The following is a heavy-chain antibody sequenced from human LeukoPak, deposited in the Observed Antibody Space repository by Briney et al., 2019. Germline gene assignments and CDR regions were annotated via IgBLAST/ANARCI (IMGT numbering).Heavy chain of an antibody. V-gene: IGHV3-48*03. Sequence: GGSLRLSCAASGFAFSSYEMNWVRQAPGKGLEWVSYISSSGSTIYYADSVKGRFTISRDNAKNTLFLQMNSLRAEDTALYYCAKITMVNGITLLSFDYWGQGTLVTVSS. D-gene: IGHD2-8*01. CDR1: GFAFSSYE. CDR2: ISSSGSTI. CDR3: AKITMVNGITLLSFDY. J-gene: IGHJ4*02.